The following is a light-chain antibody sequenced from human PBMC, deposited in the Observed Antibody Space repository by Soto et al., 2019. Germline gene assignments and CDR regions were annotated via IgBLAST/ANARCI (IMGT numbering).Light chain of an antibody. J-gene: IGKJ1*01. CDR1: QSISSY. Sequence: DIQMTQSPSSLSASVGDRDTITCRASQSISSYLNWYQQKPGKAPNVLIFGASSLQSGVPSRFSGSGSGTDFTLTISSLQPEDFATYYCQQSYSTPRTFGQGTKVDIK. V-gene: IGKV1-39*01. CDR3: QQSYSTPRT. CDR2: GAS.